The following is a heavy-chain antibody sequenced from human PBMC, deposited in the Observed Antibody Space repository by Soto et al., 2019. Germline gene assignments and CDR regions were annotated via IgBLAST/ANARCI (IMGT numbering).Heavy chain of an antibody. J-gene: IGHJ4*02. D-gene: IGHD3-16*01. V-gene: IGHV4-59*01. CDR2: IYNSGST. Sequence: SETLSLTCTVSGGSIRSYCWTWIRQPPGKGLEWIGYIYNSGSTNYNPSLKSRVTISVDTSKNQFSLKLSSVTAADTAVYYCARARIWGSYALGYWGQGTLVTVSS. CDR3: ARARIWGSYALGY. CDR1: GGSIRSYC.